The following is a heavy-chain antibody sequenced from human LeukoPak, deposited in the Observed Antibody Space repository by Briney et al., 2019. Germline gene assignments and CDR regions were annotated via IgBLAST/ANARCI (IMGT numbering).Heavy chain of an antibody. CDR3: ARQTLWFGELLYFDY. V-gene: IGHV4-39*01. CDR2: IYYSGST. CDR1: GGSISNSDYY. J-gene: IGHJ4*02. Sequence: SETLSLTCTVSGGSISNSDYYWGWIRQPPGKGLEWIGSIYYSGSTYYNPSLKSRVTISVDTSKNQFSLKLSSVTAADTAVYYCARQTLWFGELLYFDYWGQGTLVTVSS. D-gene: IGHD3-10*01.